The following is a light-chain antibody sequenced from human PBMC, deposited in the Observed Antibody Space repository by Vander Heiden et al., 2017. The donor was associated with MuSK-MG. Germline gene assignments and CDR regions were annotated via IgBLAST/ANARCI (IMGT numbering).Light chain of an antibody. J-gene: IGKJ2*01. V-gene: IGKV1-39*01. CDR1: QSVGDY. CDR3: QQTDTSPYT. CDR2: SAS. Sequence: DIQMTQSPSSLSASVGDRVTITCRASQSVGDYLNWYQQKAGKAPKLLVYSASTLHSGVPSRFSDSGSGTDFTLTISRLQPEDFASYSCQQTDTSPYTFGQGTKLEI.